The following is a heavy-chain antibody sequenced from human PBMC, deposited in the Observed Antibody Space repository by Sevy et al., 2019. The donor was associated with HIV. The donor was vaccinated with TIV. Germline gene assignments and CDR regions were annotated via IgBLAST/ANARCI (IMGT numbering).Heavy chain of an antibody. J-gene: IGHJ4*02. CDR2: INPSGGST. Sequence: ASVKVSCKASGYTFTSYYMHWVRQAPGQGLEWMGIINPSGGSTSYPQKFQGRVTMTRDTSTSTVYMELSSLRSEDTAVYYSARDDPSLYFDYWGQGTLVTVSS. V-gene: IGHV1-46*03. CDR1: GYTFTSYY. CDR3: ARDDPSLYFDY.